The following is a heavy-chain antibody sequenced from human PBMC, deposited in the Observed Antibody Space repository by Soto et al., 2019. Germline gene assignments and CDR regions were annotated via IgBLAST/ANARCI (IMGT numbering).Heavy chain of an antibody. D-gene: IGHD2-2*01. CDR3: ARDGGADIVVVPAATGRSYYYYYGMDV. V-gene: IGHV1-18*01. CDR1: GYTFTSYG. CDR2: ISAYNGNT. J-gene: IGHJ6*02. Sequence: ASVKVSCKASGYTFTSYGISWVRQAPGQGLEWMGWISAYNGNTNYAQKLQGRVTMTTDTSTSTAYMELRSLRSDDTAVYYCARDGGADIVVVPAATGRSYYYYYGMDVWGQGTTVTVPS.